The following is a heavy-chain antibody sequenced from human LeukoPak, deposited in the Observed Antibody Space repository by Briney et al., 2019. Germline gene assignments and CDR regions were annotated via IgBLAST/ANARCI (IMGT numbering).Heavy chain of an antibody. J-gene: IGHJ4*02. Sequence: ASVKLSCKGSGYTFTSYSISWERQAPGQGLEWRGWISACNGNTNYAQKLQGSITMTTDTSPSTPYMEPMTLTSAATAVYSSRLRADYYDSSGYYYYFDSWGQGTLVTVSS. D-gene: IGHD3-22*01. V-gene: IGHV1-18*01. CDR1: GYTFTSYS. CDR3: RLRADYYDSSGYYYYFDS. CDR2: ISACNGNT.